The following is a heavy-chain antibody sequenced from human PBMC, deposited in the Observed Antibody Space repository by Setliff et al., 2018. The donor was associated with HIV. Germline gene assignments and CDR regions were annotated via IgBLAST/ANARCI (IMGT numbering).Heavy chain of an antibody. J-gene: IGHJ4*02. CDR2: ISSDSKYI. CDR3: ATRPPTDH. CDR1: GFIFSSYS. Sequence: GGSLRLSCAASGFIFSSYSMTWVRQAPGKGLEWVASISSDSKYISYADSVKGRFTISRDNAKNSLYLQMKSLRGEDTAVYYCATRPPTDHWGQGTLVTVSS. V-gene: IGHV3-21*06.